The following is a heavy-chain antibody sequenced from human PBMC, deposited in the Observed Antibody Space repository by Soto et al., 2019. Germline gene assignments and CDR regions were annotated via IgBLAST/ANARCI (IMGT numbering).Heavy chain of an antibody. D-gene: IGHD2-2*01. V-gene: IGHV1-18*04. CDR3: ARDLDWRRYHELSY. Sequence: QVQLVQSGTEVKRPGASVKVSCKASGYTFTNYGISWVRQAPGQGLEWMGWISVYNGNTNYAQKLQGRVTMTTDTSTSTAYMEVRSLRSDDTAVYYCARDLDWRRYHELSYWGQGTLVIVSS. CDR2: ISVYNGNT. CDR1: GYTFTNYG. J-gene: IGHJ1*01.